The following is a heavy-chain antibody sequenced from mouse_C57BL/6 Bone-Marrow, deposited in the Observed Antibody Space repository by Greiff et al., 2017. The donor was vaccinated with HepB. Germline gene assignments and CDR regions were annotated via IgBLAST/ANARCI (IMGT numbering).Heavy chain of an antibody. J-gene: IGHJ4*01. V-gene: IGHV1-81*01. CDR3: ARSGPTTGYAMDY. D-gene: IGHD4-1*02. Sequence: VQVVESGAELARPGASVKLSCKASGYTFTSYGISWVKQRTGQGLEWIGEIYPRSGNTYYNEKFKGKATLTADKSSSTAYMELRSLTSEDSAVYFCARSGPTTGYAMDYWGQGTSVTVSS. CDR2: IYPRSGNT. CDR1: GYTFTSYG.